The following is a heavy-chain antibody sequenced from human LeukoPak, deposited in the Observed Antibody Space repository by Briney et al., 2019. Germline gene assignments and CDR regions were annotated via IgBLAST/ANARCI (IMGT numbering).Heavy chain of an antibody. CDR1: GYTFTSYD. J-gene: IGHJ4*02. V-gene: IGHV1-8*01. CDR3: ARGYSSGWPFDY. D-gene: IGHD6-19*01. CDR2: MNPNSGNT. Sequence: ASVKVSCKASGYTFTSYDINWVRQATGQGLEWRGWMNPNSGNTGYAQKFQGRVTMTRNTSISTAYMELSSLRSEDTAVYYCARGYSSGWPFDYWGQGTLVTVSS.